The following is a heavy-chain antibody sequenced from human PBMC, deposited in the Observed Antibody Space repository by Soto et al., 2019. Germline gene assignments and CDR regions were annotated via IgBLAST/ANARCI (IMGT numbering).Heavy chain of an antibody. D-gene: IGHD3-16*01. CDR1: GGSVSSSHYY. CDR3: ARQGTITSFNV. Sequence: QLQLQESGPGLVKPSETLSLTCIVSGGSVSSSHYYWAWIRQPPGKGLEWIGSIYYSGSTHYSPSLKSRVTMSVDTSKNQFSLKLSSVTAADTVEYYCARQGTITSFNVWGQGTTVTVSS. CDR2: IYYSGST. V-gene: IGHV4-39*01. J-gene: IGHJ6*02.